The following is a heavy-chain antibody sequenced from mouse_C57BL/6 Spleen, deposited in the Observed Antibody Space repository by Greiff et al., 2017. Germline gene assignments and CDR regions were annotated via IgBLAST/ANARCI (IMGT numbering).Heavy chain of an antibody. CDR1: GYTFTTYS. J-gene: IGHJ3*01. V-gene: IGHV1-47*01. CDR2: IDPSNDDT. D-gene: IGHD1-1*01. CDR3: GVCYGSSPCAY. Sequence: VQLQQPGAELVKPGASVKLSCKASGYTFTTYSIEWMKQKHGQSLEWIGNIDPSNDDTKYNQKFKGKATLTVDKSSSTVYLQLSRLASDDSAVYDCGVCYGSSPCAYWGQGILVTVSA.